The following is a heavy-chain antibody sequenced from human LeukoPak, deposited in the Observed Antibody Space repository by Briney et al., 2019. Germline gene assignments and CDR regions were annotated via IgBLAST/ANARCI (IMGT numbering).Heavy chain of an antibody. CDR3: ARDLVAAELHP. CDR2: IYSGGST. D-gene: IGHD6-13*01. Sequence: GGSLRLSCAASGFTVSSNYMSWVRQVPGKGLEWVSIIYSGGSTFYADSVKGRFTISRDNAKNSLYLQMNSLRAEDTAVYYCARDLVAAELHPWGQGTLVTVSS. J-gene: IGHJ5*02. CDR1: GFTVSSNY. V-gene: IGHV3-53*01.